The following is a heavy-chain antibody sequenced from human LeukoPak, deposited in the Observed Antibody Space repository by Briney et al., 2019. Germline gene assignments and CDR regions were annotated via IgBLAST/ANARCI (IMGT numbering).Heavy chain of an antibody. CDR3: ASQKYCTNGICYRKYYFDY. J-gene: IGHJ4*02. Sequence: GGSLRLSCAASGFTVSSNYMSWVRQAPGKGLEWFSLIYSGGNTYYADSVKGRFTISTDNSKNTLYLQMNSLRAEDTAVYYCASQKYCTNGICYRKYYFDYWGQGTLVTVSS. D-gene: IGHD2-8*01. V-gene: IGHV3-66*04. CDR1: GFTVSSNY. CDR2: IYSGGNT.